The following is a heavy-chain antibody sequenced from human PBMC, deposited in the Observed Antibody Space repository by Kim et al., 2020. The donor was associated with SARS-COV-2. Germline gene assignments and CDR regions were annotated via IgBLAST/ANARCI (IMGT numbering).Heavy chain of an antibody. Sequence: SETLSLTCTVSGVSISSSSYYWGWIRQPPGKGLEWIGSIYYSGSTYYNPSLKSRATISVDTSKNQFFLKLSSVTAADTAVYYCASQYYDFWSGYFTKPFDPWGQGTLVTVSS. CDR2: IYYSGST. J-gene: IGHJ5*02. V-gene: IGHV4-39*01. D-gene: IGHD3-3*01. CDR1: GVSISSSSYY. CDR3: ASQYYDFWSGYFTKPFDP.